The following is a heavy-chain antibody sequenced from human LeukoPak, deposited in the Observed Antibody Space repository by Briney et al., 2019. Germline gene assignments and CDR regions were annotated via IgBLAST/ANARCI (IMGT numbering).Heavy chain of an antibody. CDR2: IYSGGST. V-gene: IGHV3-53*01. J-gene: IGHJ4*02. CDR1: GFTVSSNY. D-gene: IGHD3-10*01. CDR3: ARDSYYGSGSYYRHTFDY. Sequence: GGSLRLSCAASGFTVSSNYMSWVRQAPRKGLEWVSVIYSGGSTYYADSVKGRFTISRDNSNNTLYLQMNSLRAEDTAVYYCARDSYYGSGSYYRHTFDYWGQGTLVTVSS.